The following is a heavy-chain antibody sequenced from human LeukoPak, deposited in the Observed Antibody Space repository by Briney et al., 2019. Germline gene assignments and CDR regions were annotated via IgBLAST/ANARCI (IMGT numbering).Heavy chain of an antibody. CDR2: INPNSGGT. V-gene: IGHV1-2*02. D-gene: IGHD3-10*01. CDR3: ASSYTYYYGSGSSFDY. J-gene: IGHJ4*02. CDR1: GYTFTGYY. Sequence: ASVTVSFKASGYTFTGYYMHWVRQAPGQGLEWMGWINPNSGGTNYAQKFQGRVTMTRDTSISTAYMELSRLRSDDTAVYYCASSYTYYYGSGSSFDYWGQGTLVTVSS.